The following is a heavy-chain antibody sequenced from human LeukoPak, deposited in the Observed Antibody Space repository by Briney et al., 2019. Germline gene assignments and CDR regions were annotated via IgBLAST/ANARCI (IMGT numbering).Heavy chain of an antibody. J-gene: IGHJ4*02. CDR1: GFTFSSYG. CDR3: AKDLTYYYDSSGYDY. Sequence: GGSLRLSCAASGFTFSSYGMHWVRQAPGKGLEWVAVISYDGSNKYYADSVKGRFTISRDNSKNTLYLQMNSLRAEDTAVYYSAKDLTYYYDSSGYDYWGQGTLVTVSS. V-gene: IGHV3-30*18. CDR2: ISYDGSNK. D-gene: IGHD3-22*01.